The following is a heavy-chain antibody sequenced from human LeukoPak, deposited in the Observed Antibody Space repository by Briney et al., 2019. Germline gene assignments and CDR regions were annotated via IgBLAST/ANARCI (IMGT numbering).Heavy chain of an antibody. D-gene: IGHD2-15*01. CDR1: GGSISGSSYY. CDR3: ARAPDWWQHLDF. Sequence: PSETLSLTCIVSGGSISGSSYYWGWIRQTPGMGLEWIGTISPSGNTYNSPSLKSRVTISVDTSNNQFSLSLSSVTAADTAVYFCARAPDWWQHLDFLGLGSLVTVSS. J-gene: IGHJ4*02. CDR2: ISPSGNT. V-gene: IGHV4-39*07.